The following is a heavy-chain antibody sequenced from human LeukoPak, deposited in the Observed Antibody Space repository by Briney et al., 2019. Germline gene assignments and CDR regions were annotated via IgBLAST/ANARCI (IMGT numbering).Heavy chain of an antibody. J-gene: IGHJ4*02. CDR1: GFTFSSYW. CDR2: INSDGSST. Sequence: RXSXAASGFTFSSYWMHWVRQAPGKGLVWVSRINSDGSSTSYADSVKGRFTISRDNAKNTLYLQMNSLRAEDTAVYYCARPNYYDSSGYPFSYWGQGTLVTVSS. CDR3: ARPNYYDSSGYPFSY. V-gene: IGHV3-74*01. D-gene: IGHD3-22*01.